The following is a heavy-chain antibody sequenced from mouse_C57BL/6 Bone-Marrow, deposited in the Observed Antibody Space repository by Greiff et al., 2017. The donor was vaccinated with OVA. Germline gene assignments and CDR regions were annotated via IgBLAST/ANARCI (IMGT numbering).Heavy chain of an antibody. CDR2: IDPENGDT. V-gene: IGHV14-4*01. CDR1: GFNIKDDY. CDR3: TTGYYGSDWYFDV. J-gene: IGHJ1*03. Sequence: VQLQQSGAELVRPGASVKLSCTASGFNIKDDYMHWVKQRPEQGLEWIGWIDPENGDTEYASKFQGKATITADTSSNTAYLQLSSLTSEDTAVYYGTTGYYGSDWYFDVWGTGTTVTVSS. D-gene: IGHD1-1*01.